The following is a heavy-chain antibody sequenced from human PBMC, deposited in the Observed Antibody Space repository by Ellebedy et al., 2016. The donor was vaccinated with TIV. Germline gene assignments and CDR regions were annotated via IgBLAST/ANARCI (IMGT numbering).Heavy chain of an antibody. CDR3: ARDAMWSFDN. CDR1: GFTFSDYH. V-gene: IGHV3-48*02. Sequence: GGSLRLSXATSGFTFSDYHMHWVRQAPGRRLEWVSYINKAGGPTYYADSVRGRFTTSRDNAKNSVYLQMNSLRDEDTAVYYCARDAMWSFDNWGQGTLVTVSP. D-gene: IGHD2-2*01. CDR2: INKAGGPT. J-gene: IGHJ5*02.